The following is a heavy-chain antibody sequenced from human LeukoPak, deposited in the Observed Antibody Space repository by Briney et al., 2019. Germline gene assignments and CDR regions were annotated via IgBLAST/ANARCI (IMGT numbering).Heavy chain of an antibody. CDR1: GGSISSSSYY. Sequence: PSETLSLTCTVSGGSISSSSYYWGWIRQPPGKGLEWIGSIYYSGSTYYNPSLKSRVTISVDTSKNQFSLRLSSVTAADTAVYYCARGSGYVSLSDQFDYWGQGTLVTVSS. CDR2: IYYSGST. J-gene: IGHJ4*02. D-gene: IGHD5-12*01. CDR3: ARGSGYVSLSDQFDY. V-gene: IGHV4-39*01.